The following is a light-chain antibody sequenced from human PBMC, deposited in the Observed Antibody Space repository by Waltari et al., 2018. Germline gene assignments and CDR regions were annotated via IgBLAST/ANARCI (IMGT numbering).Light chain of an antibody. Sequence: DIVMTQSPDSLAVSLGEGATITCKYTHSVLYSSNNKNYLAWYQQKPGQPPKLLIYWASTRESGVPDRFSGSGSGTDFTLTISSLQAEDVAVYYCQQYYSTPYTFGQGTKLEIK. J-gene: IGKJ2*01. CDR2: WAS. CDR3: QQYYSTPYT. V-gene: IGKV4-1*01. CDR1: HSVLYSSNNKNY.